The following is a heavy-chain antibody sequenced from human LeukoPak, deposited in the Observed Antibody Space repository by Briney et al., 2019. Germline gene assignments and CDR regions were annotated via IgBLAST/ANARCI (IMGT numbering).Heavy chain of an antibody. CDR1: EFTFSSYA. CDR2: ISYDGSNK. V-gene: IGHV3-30*09. J-gene: IGHJ4*02. D-gene: IGHD3-22*01. CDR3: ARPPRSGSGYYFDY. Sequence: ALRLSCAASEFTFSSYAMHWVRQAPGKRLEWVAVISYDGSNKYYADSVKGRFAISRDNSKNTLYLQMNSLRAEDTAVYYCARPPRSGSGYYFDYWGQGTLVTVSS.